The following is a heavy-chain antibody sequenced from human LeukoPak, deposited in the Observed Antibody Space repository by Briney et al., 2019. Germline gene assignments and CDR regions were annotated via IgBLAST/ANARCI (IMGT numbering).Heavy chain of an antibody. J-gene: IGHJ6*02. V-gene: IGHV1-18*01. CDR1: GYTFTSFG. Sequence: GASVKVSCKASGYTFTSFGITWVRQAPGQGLEWMGWISAYNSNSNYAQKFQGRVTMTRDTSISTAYMELSRLRSDDTAVYYCAREVSMVRGFGMDVWGQGTTVTVSS. CDR2: ISAYNSNS. D-gene: IGHD3-10*01. CDR3: AREVSMVRGFGMDV.